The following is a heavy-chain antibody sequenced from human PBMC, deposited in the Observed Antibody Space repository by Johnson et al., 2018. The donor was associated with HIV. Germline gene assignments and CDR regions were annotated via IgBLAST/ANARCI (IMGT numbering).Heavy chain of an antibody. CDR2: INWNGGNT. D-gene: IGHD2-15*01. CDR1: GFTFDDYG. Sequence: MQLVESGGGVVRPGGSLRLSCTASGFTFDDYGMSWVRQAPGKGLEWVSYINWNGGNTGYADSVKGRLTISRDNAKNSLYLQMNSLRAEDTAVYYCATPQEGYSAFDIWGHGTMVTVSS. CDR3: ATPQEGYSAFDI. J-gene: IGHJ3*02. V-gene: IGHV3-20*04.